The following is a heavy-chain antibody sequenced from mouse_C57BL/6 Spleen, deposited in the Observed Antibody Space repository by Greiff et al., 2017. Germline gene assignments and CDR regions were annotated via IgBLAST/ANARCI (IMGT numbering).Heavy chain of an antibody. D-gene: IGHD2-5*01. J-gene: IGHJ1*03. V-gene: IGHV1-78*01. CDR3: ARSSTIVRSYWYFDV. CDR2: IYPRDGST. Sequence: VQLQESDAELVKPGASVKISCKVSGYTFTDHTIHWMKQRPEQGLEWIGYIYPRDGSTKYNEKFKGKATLTADKSSSTAYMQLNSLTSEDSAVYFCARSSTIVRSYWYFDVWGTGTTVTVSS. CDR1: GYTFTDHT.